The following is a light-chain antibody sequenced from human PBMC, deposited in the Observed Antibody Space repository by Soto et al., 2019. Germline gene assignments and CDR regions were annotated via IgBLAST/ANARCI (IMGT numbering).Light chain of an antibody. V-gene: IGKV3-20*01. CDR3: QQYGSSGWT. CDR2: GAS. CDR1: QSVSSSY. J-gene: IGKJ1*01. Sequence: EIVLTQSPGTLSLSPGERATLSCRASQSVSSSYLAWYQQKPGQAPRLLIYGASIRATGIPDRFSGSGSGTDFTLTLRRLEPDDFAVYYCQQYGSSGWTFGQGTKVEIK.